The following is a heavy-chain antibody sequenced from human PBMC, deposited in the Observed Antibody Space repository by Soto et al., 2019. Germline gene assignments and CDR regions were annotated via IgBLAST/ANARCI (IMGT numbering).Heavy chain of an antibody. CDR1: GGTFSSYA. Sequence: SVKVSCKASGGTFSSYAISWVLQSPLQGLEWMGGIIPIFGTANYAQKFQGRVTITADESTSTAYMELSSLRSEDTAVYYCARDDIVVVVAATPYYYGMDVWGQGTTVTVSS. J-gene: IGHJ6*02. V-gene: IGHV1-69*13. CDR3: ARDDIVVVVAATPYYYGMDV. D-gene: IGHD2-15*01. CDR2: IIPIFGTA.